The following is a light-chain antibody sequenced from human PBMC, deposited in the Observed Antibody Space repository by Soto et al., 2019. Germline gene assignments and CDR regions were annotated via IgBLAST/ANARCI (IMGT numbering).Light chain of an antibody. CDR1: QNISIY. V-gene: IGKV3-11*01. Sequence: EIVLTQSPFTLSLSPVERATLSFMAIQNISIYLILYQQKPGQAPRLLMYDVSNRATGIPARFSGSGSGTDFTLTISSLEPEDFAVYYCQQRSNWPLTFGGGTKVDIK. CDR3: QQRSNWPLT. J-gene: IGKJ4*01. CDR2: DVS.